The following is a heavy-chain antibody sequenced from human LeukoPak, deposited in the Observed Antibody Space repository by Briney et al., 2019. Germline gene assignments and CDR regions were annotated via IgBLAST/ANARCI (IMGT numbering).Heavy chain of an antibody. J-gene: IGHJ4*02. D-gene: IGHD3-10*01. CDR2: ISYDGSNK. CDR1: GFTFSSYG. CDR3: AKEDYGSGSYWLDY. V-gene: IGHV3-30*18. Sequence: GGSLRLSCAASGFTFSSYGMHWVRQAPGKGLEWVAVISYDGSNKYYADSVKGRFTVSRDNSKNTLYLQMNSLRAEDTAVYYCAKEDYGSGSYWLDYWGQGTLVTVSS.